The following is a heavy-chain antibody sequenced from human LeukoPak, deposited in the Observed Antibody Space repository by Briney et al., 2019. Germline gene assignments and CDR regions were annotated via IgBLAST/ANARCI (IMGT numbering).Heavy chain of an antibody. V-gene: IGHV1-69*13. CDR1: GGTFSSYA. Sequence: SVKVSYKASGGTFSSYAISWVRQAPGQGLEWMGGIIPIFGTANYAQKFQGRVTITADESTSTAYMELSSLRSEDTAVYYCARDRRVDTAMVIYYGMDVWGQGTTVTVSS. J-gene: IGHJ6*02. CDR3: ARDRRVDTAMVIYYGMDV. D-gene: IGHD5-18*01. CDR2: IIPIFGTA.